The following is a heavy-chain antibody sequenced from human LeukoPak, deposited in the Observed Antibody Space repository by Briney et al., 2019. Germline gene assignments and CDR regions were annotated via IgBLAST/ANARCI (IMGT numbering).Heavy chain of an antibody. CDR1: GFTFSSYA. CDR2: ISGSGGST. V-gene: IGHV3-23*01. D-gene: IGHD3-10*01. J-gene: IGHJ4*02. Sequence: GSLRLSCAASGFTFSSYAMSWVRQAPGKGLEWVSAISGSGGSTYYADSVKGRFTISRDNSKNTLYLQTNSLRAEDTAVYYCAKDPSLYGSGSYWVYWGQGTLVTVSS. CDR3: AKDPSLYGSGSYWVY.